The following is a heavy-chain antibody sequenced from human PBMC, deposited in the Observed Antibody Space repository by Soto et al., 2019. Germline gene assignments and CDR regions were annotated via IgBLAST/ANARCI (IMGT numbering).Heavy chain of an antibody. D-gene: IGHD3-3*01. V-gene: IGHV2-26*01. Sequence: QVTLKESGPVLVKPTETLTLTCTVSGFSLSNARLGVSWIRQSPGRALEWLAHISSNDEKSYSTSLKTRLTNSKDTSKSQVVLIMTNMGPVNTATYYCARAYYDFWSGPYYHYMDVWGKGTTVTVSS. CDR3: ARAYYDFWSGPYYHYMDV. J-gene: IGHJ6*03. CDR1: GFSLSNARLG. CDR2: ISSNDEK.